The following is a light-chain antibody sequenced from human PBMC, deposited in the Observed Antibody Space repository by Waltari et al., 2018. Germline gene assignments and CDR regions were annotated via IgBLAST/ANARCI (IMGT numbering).Light chain of an antibody. V-gene: IGKV1-27*01. CDR2: DAS. CDR1: QGITNF. CDR3: LHYHSAPYT. Sequence: DIQMTQSPSSLSASVGDRVTITCRASQGITNFLNWYQQKPGKPPRRLIYDASTLEYGVPPRFSGSGSGTVFTLTISSLQPEDFATYFCLHYHSAPYTFGLGTKVEI. J-gene: IGKJ2*01.